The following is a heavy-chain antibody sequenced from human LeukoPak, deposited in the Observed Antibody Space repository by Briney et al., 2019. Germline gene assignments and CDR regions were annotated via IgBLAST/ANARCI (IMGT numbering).Heavy chain of an antibody. CDR3: TNRAGRAWSAGV. CDR2: IRNDASKT. V-gene: IGHV3-30*02. D-gene: IGHD2-8*02. CDR1: GFTFSSLG. Sequence: PGGSLRLSCAAPGFTFSSLGMHCVRQAPGKGLDWVAYIRNDASKTYDADSVKGRFSISRDNSKNTVYLQMNNLLPEDTALYCCTNRAGRAWSAGVWGQGTLVTVSS. J-gene: IGHJ4*02.